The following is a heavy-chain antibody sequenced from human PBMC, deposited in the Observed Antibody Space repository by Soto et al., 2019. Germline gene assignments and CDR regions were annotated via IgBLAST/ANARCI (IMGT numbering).Heavy chain of an antibody. Sequence: QVQLQESGPGLVKPSQTLSLTCTVSGGSISSGGYYWSWIRQHPGKGLEWIGYIYHSGTTYYNPSLKSRVTISVDTSKNQFSLTLTSVTAADTAVYDCARVRGNQLLGWFDPWGQGTLVTVSS. D-gene: IGHD2-2*01. J-gene: IGHJ5*02. CDR2: IYHSGTT. CDR1: GGSISSGGYY. V-gene: IGHV4-31*03. CDR3: ARVRGNQLLGWFDP.